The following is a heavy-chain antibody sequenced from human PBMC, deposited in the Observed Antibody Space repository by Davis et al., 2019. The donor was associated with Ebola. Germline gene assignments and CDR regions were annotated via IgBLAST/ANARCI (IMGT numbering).Heavy chain of an antibody. CDR2: ISGSGGST. CDR3: AKVDYGDLFFDY. V-gene: IGHV3-23*01. J-gene: IGHJ4*02. D-gene: IGHD4-17*01. CDR1: GFTFSSYA. Sequence: GESLKISCAASGFTFSSYAMHWVRQAPGKGLEWVSAISGSGGSTDYADSVKGRFTISRDNSKNTLYLQMNSLRAEDTAVYYCAKVDYGDLFFDYWGQGTLVTVSS.